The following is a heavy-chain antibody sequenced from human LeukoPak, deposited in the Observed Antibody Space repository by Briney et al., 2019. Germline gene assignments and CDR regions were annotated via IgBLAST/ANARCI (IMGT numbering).Heavy chain of an antibody. V-gene: IGHV4-59*01. CDR3: ARGAPGWNDYGDY. J-gene: IGHJ4*02. Sequence: SETLSLTCTVSGASISCYYWSWIRQPPGKGLEWIGYIFHSGSTNYNPSLKSRVTISVDTSKNQLSLKLSSVTAADTAVYYCARGAPGWNDYGDYWGQGTLVTVSS. CDR2: IFHSGST. D-gene: IGHD1-1*01. CDR1: GASISCYY.